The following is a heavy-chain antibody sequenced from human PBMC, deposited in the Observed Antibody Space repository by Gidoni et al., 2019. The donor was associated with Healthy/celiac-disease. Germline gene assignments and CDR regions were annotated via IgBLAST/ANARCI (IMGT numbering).Heavy chain of an antibody. Sequence: EVQLVESGGGLVQPGGSLRLSGAASGFTFSRYIINWVRQAPGKGLEWVSYISSSSSTIYYADSGKGRFTIYRDNAKNSLYLQMNSLRDEDTAVYYCARRGSGGDYWGQGTLVTVSS. J-gene: IGHJ4*02. CDR3: ARRGSGGDY. D-gene: IGHD3-10*01. CDR1: GFTFSRYI. CDR2: ISSSSSTI. V-gene: IGHV3-48*02.